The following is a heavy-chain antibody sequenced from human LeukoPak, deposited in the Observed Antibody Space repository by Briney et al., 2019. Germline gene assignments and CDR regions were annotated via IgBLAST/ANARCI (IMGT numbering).Heavy chain of an antibody. CDR1: GFTFSSYW. Sequence: GGSLRLSCAASGFTFSSYWMSWVRQAPGKGLEWVANIKQDGSEKYYVDSVEGRFTISRDNAKNSLYLQMNSLRAEDTAVYYCARDLPEKNIVVVPAATTRLSTFDYWGQGTLVTVSS. D-gene: IGHD2-2*01. CDR3: ARDLPEKNIVVVPAATTRLSTFDY. V-gene: IGHV3-7*01. CDR2: IKQDGSEK. J-gene: IGHJ4*02.